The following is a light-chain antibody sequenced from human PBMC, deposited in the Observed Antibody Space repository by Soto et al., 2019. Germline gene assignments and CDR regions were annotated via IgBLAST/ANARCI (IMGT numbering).Light chain of an antibody. V-gene: IGKV3-20*01. Sequence: EIVLTQSPGTLSLSPGEGATLSCRASQSVSSKYLAWYQQKPGQAPRLLIHGASSRATGIPDRFSGSGSGTDFTLTISRLEPEDFAVYFCHHYGNGLSTFGQGTRL. CDR3: HHYGNGLST. J-gene: IGKJ5*01. CDR2: GAS. CDR1: QSVSSKY.